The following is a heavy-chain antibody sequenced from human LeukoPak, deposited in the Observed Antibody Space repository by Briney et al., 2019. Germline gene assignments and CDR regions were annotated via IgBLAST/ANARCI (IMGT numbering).Heavy chain of an antibody. D-gene: IGHD2-15*01. CDR3: ARRRVAATAGWFDP. CDR2: VHYNGAT. V-gene: IGHV4-39*01. CDR1: GGSVTSTTYY. J-gene: IGHJ5*02. Sequence: SETLSLTCTVSGGSVTSTTYYWGWLRPPPGKGLVWVGVVHYNGATYYDPSLKSRVTICIDTSDNLFPLIVTSVTAADTAVYYSARRRVAATAGWFDPWGQGTLVTVSS.